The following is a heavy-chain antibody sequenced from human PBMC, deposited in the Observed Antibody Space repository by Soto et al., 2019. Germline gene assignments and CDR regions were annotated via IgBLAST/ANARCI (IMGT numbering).Heavy chain of an antibody. V-gene: IGHV3-11*01. Sequence: QMRLVESGGGLVEPGGSLRLSCVTSGFTFSNNWMSWIRQAPGRGLEWLAYISRSGSTIYYADSVKGRFTISRDNSKSSLYLQMDNLRAEDKAMYYCGRDPELWDENVATRLPFHYYGMDVWGQGTTVTVSS. J-gene: IGHJ6*02. CDR1: GFTFSNNW. CDR2: ISRSGSTI. D-gene: IGHD6-6*01. CDR3: GRDPELWDENVATRLPFHYYGMDV.